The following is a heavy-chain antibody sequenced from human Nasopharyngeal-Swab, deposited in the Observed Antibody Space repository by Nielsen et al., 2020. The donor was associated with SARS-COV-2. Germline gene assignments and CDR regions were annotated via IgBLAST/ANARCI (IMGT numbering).Heavy chain of an antibody. D-gene: IGHD6-13*01. Sequence: SETLSLTCAVYGGSFSGYYWSWIRQPPGKGLEWIGEINHSGSTNYNPSLKHRVTISVDTSKNQFSLKLSSVTAADTAVYYCARGRSSSSWNDYWGQGTLVTVSS. V-gene: IGHV4-34*01. CDR3: ARGRSSSSWNDY. CDR2: INHSGST. J-gene: IGHJ4*02. CDR1: GGSFSGYY.